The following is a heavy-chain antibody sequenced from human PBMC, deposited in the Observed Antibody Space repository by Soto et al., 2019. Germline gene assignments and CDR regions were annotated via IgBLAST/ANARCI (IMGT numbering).Heavy chain of an antibody. CDR2: ISVAGDT. CDR1: VFTFSSYA. Sequence: GGSLRLSCASSVFTFSSYAMNWVRQAPGKGPEWVSHISVAGDTYYADSVKGRFTVTRDNSKNTLFLQMNGLRAEDTAVYYCAKSLKTATSFDYWGQGTLVTVSS. CDR3: AKSLKTATSFDY. V-gene: IGHV3-23*01. J-gene: IGHJ4*02.